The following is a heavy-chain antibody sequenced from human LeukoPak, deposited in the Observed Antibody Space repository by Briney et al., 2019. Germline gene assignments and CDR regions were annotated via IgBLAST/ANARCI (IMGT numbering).Heavy chain of an antibody. CDR2: INHSGST. J-gene: IGHJ4*02. V-gene: IGHV4-34*01. Sequence: PSETLSLTCAVYGGSFSGYYWSWIRQPPGKGLEWIGEINHSGSTNYNPSLKSRVTISVDTSKNQFSLKLSSVTAADTAVYYCARGRITMVQGVIIGCFDYWGQGTLVTVSS. CDR3: ARGRITMVQGVIIGCFDY. D-gene: IGHD3-10*01. CDR1: GGSFSGYY.